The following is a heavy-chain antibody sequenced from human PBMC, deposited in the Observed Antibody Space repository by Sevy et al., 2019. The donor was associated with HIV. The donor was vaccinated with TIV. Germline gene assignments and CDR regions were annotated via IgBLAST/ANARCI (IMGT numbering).Heavy chain of an antibody. Sequence: GGSLRLSCAASGFTFSSYGMHWVRQAPGKGLEWVAVISYDGSNKYYADSVKGRFTISRENSKNTLYLQMNSLRAEDTAVYYCAKVVVATPDYYYYYGMDVWGQGTTVTVSS. V-gene: IGHV3-30*18. J-gene: IGHJ6*02. CDR3: AKVVVATPDYYYYYGMDV. CDR2: ISYDGSNK. CDR1: GFTFSSYG. D-gene: IGHD5-12*01.